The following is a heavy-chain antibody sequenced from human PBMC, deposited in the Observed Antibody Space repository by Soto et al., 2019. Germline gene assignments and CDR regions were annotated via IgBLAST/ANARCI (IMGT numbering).Heavy chain of an antibody. CDR1: GFTFSNAW. D-gene: IGHD5-18*01. Sequence: LRLSWAGAGFTFSNAWMSWVRQAPGKGLEWVGRIKSKTDGGTTDYAAPVKGRFTISRDDSKNTLYLQMNSLKTEDTAVYYCTTDQDTAMFPYYYYGMDVWGQGTTVIVSS. CDR3: TTDQDTAMFPYYYYGMDV. J-gene: IGHJ6*02. V-gene: IGHV3-15*01. CDR2: IKSKTDGGTT.